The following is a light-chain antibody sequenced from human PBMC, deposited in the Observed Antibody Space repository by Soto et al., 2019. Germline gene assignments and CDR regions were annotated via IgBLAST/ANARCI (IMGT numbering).Light chain of an antibody. J-gene: IGLJ1*01. CDR3: CLYVGATTYV. Sequence: SVLAQPASVSGSPGQSITISCTGASVYVGTYSLVSWYQQHPGKAPKVVIYEGHKRPSGVPDRFSGSTSVNTASLTISGLQTDDEADYYCCLYVGATTYVFXTGTKVTVL. V-gene: IGLV2-23*01. CDR1: SVYVGTYSL. CDR2: EGH.